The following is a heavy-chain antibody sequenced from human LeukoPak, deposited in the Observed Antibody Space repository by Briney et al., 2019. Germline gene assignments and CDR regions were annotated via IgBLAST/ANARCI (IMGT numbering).Heavy chain of an antibody. CDR2: IHYSGST. CDR3: VRSMAGMN. Sequence: PSETPSLTCTVSGGSFRNYYWSWIRQPPGKGLEWIGHIHYSGSTNYNPSLKSRGTISVDTSKNHFSLRLSSVTAADTAVYYCVRSMAGMNWGQGTLVTVSS. D-gene: IGHD6-19*01. J-gene: IGHJ4*02. CDR1: GGSFRNYY. V-gene: IGHV4-59*01.